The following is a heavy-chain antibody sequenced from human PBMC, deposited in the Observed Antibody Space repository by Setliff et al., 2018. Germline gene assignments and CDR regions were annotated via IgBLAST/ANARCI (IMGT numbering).Heavy chain of an antibody. CDR3: ATGGYSGYDYVY. CDR2: IIPVFGTA. V-gene: IGHV1-69*13. D-gene: IGHD5-12*01. J-gene: IGHJ4*02. CDR1: GGTFSSYA. Sequence: GASVKVSCKASGGTFSSYAISWVRQAPGQGFEWMGGIIPVFGTADYAQKFQGRVTITADESTTTFYMEVSSLRSDDTAVYYCATGGYSGYDYVYWGQGTLVTVSS.